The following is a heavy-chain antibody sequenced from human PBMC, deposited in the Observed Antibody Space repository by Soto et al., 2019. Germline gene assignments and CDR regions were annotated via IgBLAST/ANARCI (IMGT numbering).Heavy chain of an antibody. D-gene: IGHD4-17*01. Sequence: SETLSLTCAVYGGSFSDYHWSWIRQPPGKGLEWIGEINHSGINKYNPSLKSRVTISVDTSKNQFSLKLSSVTAADTAVYYCARGSTNDYGDSRYFDYWGHETLVTVYS. V-gene: IGHV4-34*01. CDR3: ARGSTNDYGDSRYFDY. CDR1: GGSFSDYH. J-gene: IGHJ4*01. CDR2: INHSGIN.